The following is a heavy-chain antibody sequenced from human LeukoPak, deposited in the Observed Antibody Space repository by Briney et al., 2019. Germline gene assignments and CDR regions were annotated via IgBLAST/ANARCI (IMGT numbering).Heavy chain of an antibody. J-gene: IGHJ4*02. CDR1: GFTFSNFA. D-gene: IGHD5-24*01. CDR2: ISGSGDTT. Sequence: GGSLRLSCAASGFTFSNFAMSWVRQAPGKGLEWVSAISGSGDTTYYADSVMGRFTISRDSSKNTLFLQTNSLRAEDAAIYYCAKHRSEVAMAALNYWGQGTLVTVSS. CDR3: AKHRSEVAMAALNY. V-gene: IGHV3-23*01.